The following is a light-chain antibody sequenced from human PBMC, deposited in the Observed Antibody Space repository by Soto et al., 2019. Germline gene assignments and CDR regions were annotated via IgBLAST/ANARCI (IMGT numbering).Light chain of an antibody. J-gene: IGKJ4*01. V-gene: IGKV3-15*01. Sequence: EVVMTQSPVTLSVSPGERATLSCRASQSVSSTLAWYQHKPGQAPGLLIYGASTRATGIPARFSGSGSGTEFTLTISSLQSEDFAIYYCQQYNSWPLTFGGGTKVEIK. CDR3: QQYNSWPLT. CDR2: GAS. CDR1: QSVSST.